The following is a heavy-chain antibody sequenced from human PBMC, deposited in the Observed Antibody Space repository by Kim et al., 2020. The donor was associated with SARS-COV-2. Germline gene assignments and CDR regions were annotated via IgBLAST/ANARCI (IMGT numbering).Heavy chain of an antibody. CDR2: IYYSGST. Sequence: ETLSITCTVSDGAISSFYWSWIRQPPGKGLEWIGYIYYSGSTNYNPSLKSRVTISVDTSKKQFSLNLSSLTAADTAVYYCARLRPDGYMDVWGKGTTVTVSS. CDR3: ARLRPDGYMDV. V-gene: IGHV4-59*08. J-gene: IGHJ6*03. CDR1: DGAISSFY. D-gene: IGHD6-6*01.